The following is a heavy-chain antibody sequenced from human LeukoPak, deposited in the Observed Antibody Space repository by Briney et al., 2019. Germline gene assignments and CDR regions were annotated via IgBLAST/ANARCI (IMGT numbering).Heavy chain of an antibody. Sequence: GGSLTLSCAASGFTFSSYAMSWVRQAPGKGLEWVSAIRGSGGSTYYADSVNGRFTISRDNSKNTLYLQMNSLRAEDTAVYYCAKGSGPLQYYFDYWGQGTLVTVSS. D-gene: IGHD2-15*01. J-gene: IGHJ4*02. V-gene: IGHV3-23*01. CDR2: IRGSGGST. CDR3: AKGSGPLQYYFDY. CDR1: GFTFSSYA.